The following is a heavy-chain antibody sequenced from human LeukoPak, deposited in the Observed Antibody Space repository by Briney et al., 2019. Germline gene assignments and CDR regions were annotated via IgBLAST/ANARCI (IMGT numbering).Heavy chain of an antibody. Sequence: GESLQISCQTSGYDFSTKWIGWVRPMPGKGREWMGIIYPLESITKYSPAFQGHVTLTADTSINTAFLQWTSLKASDTAIYYCARLAPDYADYWFDPWGQGTLVTVSS. D-gene: IGHD4-17*01. CDR2: IYPLESIT. V-gene: IGHV5-51*01. CDR3: ARLAPDYADYWFDP. CDR1: GYDFSTKW. J-gene: IGHJ5*02.